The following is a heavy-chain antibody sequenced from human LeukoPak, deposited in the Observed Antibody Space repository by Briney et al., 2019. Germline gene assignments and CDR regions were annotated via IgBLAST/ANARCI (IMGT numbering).Heavy chain of an antibody. V-gene: IGHV4-59*11. Sequence: SETLSLTCTVSGGSISGHYWSWVRQPPGKGLEWIGYIYSSGSTNYNPSLKSRVTISVDTSKNQFSLKLTSVTAADTAVYYCVRDSSGLDYWGQGTLVTVSS. D-gene: IGHD6-19*01. CDR3: VRDSSGLDY. J-gene: IGHJ4*02. CDR2: IYSSGST. CDR1: GGSISGHY.